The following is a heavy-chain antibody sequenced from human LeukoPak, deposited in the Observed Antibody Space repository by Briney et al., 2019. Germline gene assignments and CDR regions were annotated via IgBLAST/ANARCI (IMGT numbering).Heavy chain of an antibody. CDR1: GASINTHYYF. V-gene: IGHV4-39*01. CDR2: VAYSGTT. Sequence: TSETLSLTCTVSGASINTHYYFWGWIRQPPGKGLEWIGSVAYSGTTFHNPSLKSRLTISADTPKNEFSLNLVSVTAADTAVYYCARHADCLGDCYRDWGRGILVTVSS. D-gene: IGHD2-21*02. J-gene: IGHJ4*02. CDR3: ARHADCLGDCYRD.